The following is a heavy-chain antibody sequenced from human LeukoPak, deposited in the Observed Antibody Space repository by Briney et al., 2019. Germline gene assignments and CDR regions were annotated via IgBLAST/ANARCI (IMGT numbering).Heavy chain of an antibody. Sequence: PSETLSLTCTVSGGSISSGGYYWSRIRQHPGKGLEWIGYIYYSGSTYYNPSLKSRVTISADTSKNQFSLKLSSVTAADTAVYYCARARSAAGNFDYWGQGTLVTVSS. CDR3: ARARSAAGNFDY. CDR1: GGSISSGGYY. V-gene: IGHV4-31*03. D-gene: IGHD6-13*01. CDR2: IYYSGST. J-gene: IGHJ4*02.